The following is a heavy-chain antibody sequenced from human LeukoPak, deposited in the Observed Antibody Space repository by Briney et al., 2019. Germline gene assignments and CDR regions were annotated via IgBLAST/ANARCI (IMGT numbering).Heavy chain of an antibody. CDR3: ARASSGWGFY. CDR1: GGSISSGSYY. J-gene: IGHJ4*02. V-gene: IGHV4-61*02. Sequence: PSQTLSLTCTVSGGSISSGSYYWSWIRQPAGKGLEWIGRIYYSGSTYYNPSLKSRVTISVDTSKNQFSLKLSSVSAADTAVYYCARASSGWGFYWGQGTLVTVSS. CDR2: IYYSGST. D-gene: IGHD6-19*01.